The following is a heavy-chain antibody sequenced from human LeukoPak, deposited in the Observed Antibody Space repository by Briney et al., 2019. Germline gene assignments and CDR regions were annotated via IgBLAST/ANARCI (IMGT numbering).Heavy chain of an antibody. CDR3: ARGIQLWLNWFDP. V-gene: IGHV4-34*01. D-gene: IGHD5-18*01. CDR2: INHSGST. J-gene: IGHJ5*02. Sequence: PSETLSLTCAVYGGSFSGYCWSWIGQPPGKGLEWIGEINHSGSTNYNPSLKSRVTISVDTSKNQFSLKLSSVTAADTAVYYCARGIQLWLNWFDPWGQGTLVTVSS. CDR1: GGSFSGYC.